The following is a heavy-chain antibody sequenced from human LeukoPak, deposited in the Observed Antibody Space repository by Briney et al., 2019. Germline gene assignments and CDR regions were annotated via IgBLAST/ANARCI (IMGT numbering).Heavy chain of an antibody. V-gene: IGHV4-39*07. Sequence: KSSETLSLTCTVSGGSISSSSYYWGWIRQPPGKGLEWIGSIYHSGSTYYNPSLKSRVTISVDRSKNQFSLKLSSVTAADTAVYYCARARGVTHEAYAFDIWGQGTMVTVSS. CDR2: IYHSGST. CDR1: GGSISSSSYY. D-gene: IGHD2-21*02. CDR3: ARARGVTHEAYAFDI. J-gene: IGHJ3*02.